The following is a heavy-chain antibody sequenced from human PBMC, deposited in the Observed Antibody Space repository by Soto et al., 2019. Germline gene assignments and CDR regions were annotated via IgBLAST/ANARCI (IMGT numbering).Heavy chain of an antibody. D-gene: IGHD1-26*01. CDR1: GFTFSDHY. J-gene: IGHJ4*02. Sequence: EVQLVESGGGLVQPGGSLRLSCAASGFTFSDHYMDWVRQAPGKGLEWVGRIRNKANSYTTEYAASVKGRFTISRDDLKNSLYLQMNSLKNEDTAVYYCARNVYSGCYYVDYWGQGTLVTVSS. V-gene: IGHV3-72*01. CDR2: IRNKANSYTT. CDR3: ARNVYSGCYYVDY.